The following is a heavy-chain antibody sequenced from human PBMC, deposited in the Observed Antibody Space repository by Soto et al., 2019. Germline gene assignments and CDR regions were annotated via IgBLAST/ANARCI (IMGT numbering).Heavy chain of an antibody. CDR1: GFTFSSYG. CDR2: ISYDGSNK. V-gene: IGHV3-30*18. D-gene: IGHD3-3*01. CDR3: AKEAPPYYDFWSGSYYGMDV. J-gene: IGHJ6*02. Sequence: GGSLRLSCAASGFTFSSYGMHWVRQAPGKGLEWVAVISYDGSNKYYADSVKGRFTISRDNSKNTLYLQMNSLRAEDTAVYYCAKEAPPYYDFWSGSYYGMDVWGQGTTVTVSS.